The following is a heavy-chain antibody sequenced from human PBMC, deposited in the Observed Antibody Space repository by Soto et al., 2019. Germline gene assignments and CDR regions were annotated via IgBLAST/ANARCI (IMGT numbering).Heavy chain of an antibody. CDR2: ITDSGNT. CDR1: GGSMSESGW. Sequence: SSETLSLTCAVSGGSMSESGWWSWVRQPPEKGLEWIGEITDSGNTAYNPSFKSRFTISIDKSQNQFSLTVTSATVADTAVYYCARAGQYTPGFDYWGQGTLVTVSS. J-gene: IGHJ4*02. V-gene: IGHV4-4*02. CDR3: ARAGQYTPGFDY. D-gene: IGHD2-2*02.